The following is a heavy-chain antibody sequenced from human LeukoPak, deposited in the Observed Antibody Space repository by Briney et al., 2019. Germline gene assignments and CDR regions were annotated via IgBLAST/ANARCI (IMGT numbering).Heavy chain of an antibody. CDR3: AIVIAARQGTIDP. D-gene: IGHD6-6*01. V-gene: IGHV3-23*01. CDR1: GFTFSSYA. Sequence: GGSMRLSCAASGFTFSSYAMSWVRQAPGKGLEWVSAISGSGGTTYYADSVKGRFTLSRDNSKSTLYVQMNSLRAEDTVVYYGAIVIAARQGTIDPWGQGTPVTTSS. CDR2: ISGSGGTT. J-gene: IGHJ5*02.